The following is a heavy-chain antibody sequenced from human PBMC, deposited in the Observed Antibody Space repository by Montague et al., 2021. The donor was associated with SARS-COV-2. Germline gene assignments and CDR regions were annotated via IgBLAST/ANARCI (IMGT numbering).Heavy chain of an antibody. CDR1: GGSLSTPHY. V-gene: IGHV4-4*02. Sequence: SETLSLTCAVSGGSLSTPHYWSWVRQPPGKGLEWIGEVHHSGNANYNASFNGRVTISVDKSNNQFSLTLTSVTAADTAVYYCAFDRITRGWLDPWGQGTLVTVSS. CDR3: AFDRITRGWLDP. J-gene: IGHJ5*02. D-gene: IGHD1-14*01. CDR2: VHHSGNA.